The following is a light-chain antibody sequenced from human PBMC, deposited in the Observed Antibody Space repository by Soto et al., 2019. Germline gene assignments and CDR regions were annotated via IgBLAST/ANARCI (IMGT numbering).Light chain of an antibody. CDR2: EVT. J-gene: IGLJ1*01. Sequence: QSVLTQPAPVSGSPGQSITISCTGTSSDVGGYDYVSWYQQHPGTAPRLIIFEVTNQPSGVSNRFSGSKSGNTASLTISGLQAEDEADYYCTSYKSSSNQVFGTGTKVTVL. V-gene: IGLV2-14*01. CDR1: SSDVGGYDY. CDR3: TSYKSSSNQV.